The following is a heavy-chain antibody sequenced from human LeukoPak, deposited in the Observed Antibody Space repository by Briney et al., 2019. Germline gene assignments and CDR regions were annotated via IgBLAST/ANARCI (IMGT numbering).Heavy chain of an antibody. J-gene: IGHJ4*02. CDR1: GYTFTSYG. D-gene: IGHD1-26*01. CDR3: ARDVMEEVSGSYDRSDY. Sequence: GASVKVSCKASGYTFTSYGISWVRQAPGQGLEWIGWISAYNGNTNYARKLQGRVTMTTDTSTSTAYMELRSLRSDDTAVYYCARDVMEEVSGSYDRSDYWGQGTLVTVSS. CDR2: ISAYNGNT. V-gene: IGHV1-18*01.